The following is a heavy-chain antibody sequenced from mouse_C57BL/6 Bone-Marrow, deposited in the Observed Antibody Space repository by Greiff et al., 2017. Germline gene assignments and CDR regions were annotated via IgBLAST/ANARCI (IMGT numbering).Heavy chain of an antibody. CDR3: VRSLGTVVPFDY. D-gene: IGHD1-1*01. J-gene: IGHJ2*01. V-gene: IGHV10-1*01. CDR1: GFSFNTYA. Sequence: EVQGVESGGGLVQPKGSLKLSCAASGFSFNTYAMNWVRQAPGKGLEWVARIRSKSNNYATYYADSVKDRFTISRDDSESMLYLQMNNLKTEDTAMYYCVRSLGTVVPFDYWGQGTTLTVSS. CDR2: IRSKSNNYAT.